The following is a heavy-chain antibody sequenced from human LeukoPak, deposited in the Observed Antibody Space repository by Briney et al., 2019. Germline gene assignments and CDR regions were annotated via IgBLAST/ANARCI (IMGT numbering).Heavy chain of an antibody. CDR1: GFTFSSYE. D-gene: IGHD6-13*01. CDR3: ASGYSSRGGIDY. V-gene: IGHV3-48*03. Sequence: PGGSLRLSCAASGFTFSSYEMNWVRQAPGKGLEWVSYISSSGSTIYYADSVKGRFTISRDNAKNSLYLQMNSLRAEDTAVYYCASGYSSRGGIDYWGQGTLVTVSS. CDR2: ISSSGSTI. J-gene: IGHJ4*02.